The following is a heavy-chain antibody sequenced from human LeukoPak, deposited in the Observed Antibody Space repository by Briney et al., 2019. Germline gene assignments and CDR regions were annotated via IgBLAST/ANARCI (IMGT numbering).Heavy chain of an antibody. CDR1: GGSISSYY. J-gene: IGHJ5*02. CDR3: ATRPLYGSGSLSWFDP. V-gene: IGHV4-59*12. CDR2: IYYSGST. Sequence: SETLSLTCTVSGGSISSYYWSWIRQPPGKGLEWIGYIYYSGSTNYNPSLKSRVTISVDTSKNQFSLKLSSVTAADTAVYYCATRPLYGSGSLSWFDPWGQGTLVTVSS. D-gene: IGHD3-10*01.